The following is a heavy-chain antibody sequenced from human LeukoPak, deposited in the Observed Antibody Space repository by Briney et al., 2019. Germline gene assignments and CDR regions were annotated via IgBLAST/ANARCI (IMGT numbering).Heavy chain of an antibody. J-gene: IGHJ6*03. CDR3: ARGDFDYYYYMDV. V-gene: IGHV4-59*01. CDR1: GGSMRSYC. D-gene: IGHD3-16*01. Sequence: SETLSLTCTVSGGSMRSYCWSWIRQPPGKGLEWIGYIYYSGSTNYNPSLRSRVTISLATSKNQFSLKLSSVTAADTAVYYCARGDFDYYYYMDVWGKGTTVTISS. CDR2: IYYSGST.